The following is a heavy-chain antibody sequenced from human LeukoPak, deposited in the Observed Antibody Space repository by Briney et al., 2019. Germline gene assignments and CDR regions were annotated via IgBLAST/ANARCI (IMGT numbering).Heavy chain of an antibody. D-gene: IGHD3-22*01. CDR2: MYYSGST. CDR1: GGSFSRSSYY. J-gene: IGHJ4*02. CDR3: ARQYYDSSGYYPWYFDY. Sequence: SETLSLTCTVSGGSFSRSSYYWGWIRQPPGKGLEWIGSMYYSGSTYYNQSLKSRVTISVDTSKNQFSLRLTSVTAADTAVYYCARQYYDSSGYYPWYFDYWGQGTLVTVSS. V-gene: IGHV4-39*01.